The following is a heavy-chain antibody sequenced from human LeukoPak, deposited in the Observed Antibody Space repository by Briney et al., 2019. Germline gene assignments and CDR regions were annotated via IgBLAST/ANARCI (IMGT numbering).Heavy chain of an antibody. CDR1: GFTVSSNY. J-gene: IGHJ4*02. CDR3: ARGKASIVVVINEGGFDY. D-gene: IGHD3-22*01. Sequence: GGSLRLSCAASGFTVSSNYMSWVRQAAGKGLEWVSVIYSGGSTYYAPSVKGRFTISGDNSKNTLYLQMSSLTAADTAVYYCARGKASIVVVINEGGFDYWGQGTLVTVSS. V-gene: IGHV3-66*01. CDR2: IYSGGST.